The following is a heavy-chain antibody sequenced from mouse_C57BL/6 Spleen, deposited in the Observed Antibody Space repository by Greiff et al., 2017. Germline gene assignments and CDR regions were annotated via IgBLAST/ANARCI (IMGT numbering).Heavy chain of an antibody. CDR2: IYPGSGNT. D-gene: IGHD1-1*01. V-gene: IGHV1-76*01. CDR1: GYTFTDYY. CDR3: ARRGYGSSSYWYFDV. Sequence: QVTLKVSGAELVRPGASVKLSCKASGYTFTDYYINWVKQRPGQGLEWIARIYPGSGNTYYNEKFKGKATLTAEKSSSTAYMQLSSLTSEDSAVYFCARRGYGSSSYWYFDVWGTGTTDTVSS. J-gene: IGHJ1*03.